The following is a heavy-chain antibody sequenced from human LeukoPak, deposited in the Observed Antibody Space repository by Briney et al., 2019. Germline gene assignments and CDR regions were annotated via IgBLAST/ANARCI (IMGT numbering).Heavy chain of an antibody. CDR1: GDSVSSNSAA. J-gene: IGHJ6*02. V-gene: IGHV6-1*01. CDR3: ARGPGYSSSRWGAYYYYGMDV. D-gene: IGHD6-13*01. Sequence: SQTLSLTCAISGDSVSSNSAAWNWIRQSPSRGLEWLGRTYYRSKWYNDYAVSVKSRITINPDTSKNQFSLQLNSVTPEDTAVYYCARGPGYSSSRWGAYYYYGMDVWGQGTTVTVSS. CDR2: TYYRSKWYN.